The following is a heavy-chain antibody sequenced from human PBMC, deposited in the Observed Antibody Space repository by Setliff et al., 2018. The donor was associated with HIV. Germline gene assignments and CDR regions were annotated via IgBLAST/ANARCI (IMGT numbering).Heavy chain of an antibody. Sequence: TLSLTCTVSGGSISSSSYYWGWIRQPPGKGLEWLGSIYYSGSAYYNPSLKSRVTISVDTSKNQFSLKLSSVTAADTAVYYCARATVAIFGVVTAILHYFDYWGQGTLVTVSS. CDR2: IYYSGSA. V-gene: IGHV4-39*07. CDR3: ARATVAIFGVVTAILHYFDY. D-gene: IGHD3-3*01. J-gene: IGHJ4*02. CDR1: GGSISSSSYY.